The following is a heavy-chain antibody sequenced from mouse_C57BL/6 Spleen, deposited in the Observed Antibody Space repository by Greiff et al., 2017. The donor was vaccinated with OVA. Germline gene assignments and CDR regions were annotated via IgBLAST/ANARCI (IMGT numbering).Heavy chain of an antibody. V-gene: IGHV1-61*01. J-gene: IGHJ4*01. CDR2: IYPSDSET. Sequence: QVQLQQPGAELVRPGSSVKLSCKASGYTFTSYWMDWVKQRPGQGLEWIGNIYPSDSETHYNQKFKDKATLTVDKSSSTAYMQLSSLTSEDSAVYYCAREGPRVGYAMDYWGQGTSVTVSS. D-gene: IGHD3-1*01. CDR1: GYTFTSYW. CDR3: AREGPRVGYAMDY.